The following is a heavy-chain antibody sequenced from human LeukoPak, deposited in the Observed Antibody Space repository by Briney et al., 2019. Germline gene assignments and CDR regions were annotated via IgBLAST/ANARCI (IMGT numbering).Heavy chain of an antibody. CDR3: GLGYCTGATCHPYS. Sequence: GGSLRLSCAASGFTFSNCAMHWVRQAPGKGLEWVAVISYDGSNKYYADSVKGRFTLSRDNSKNTLYLQMNSLRAEDTAVYYCGLGYCTGATCHPYSWGQGTLVTVSS. J-gene: IGHJ4*02. V-gene: IGHV3-30*03. CDR1: GFTFSNCA. D-gene: IGHD2-8*02. CDR2: ISYDGSNK.